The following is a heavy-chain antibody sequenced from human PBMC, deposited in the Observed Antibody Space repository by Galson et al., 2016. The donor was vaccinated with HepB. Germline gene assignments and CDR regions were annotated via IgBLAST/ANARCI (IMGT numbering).Heavy chain of an antibody. CDR2: IGTAPGDT. Sequence: SLRLSCAASGFTFSFYAMHWVRQAPGKGLEWISAIGTAPGDTYYSTSVKGRFTISRENAKNSLSLHMSSLRAGDTAVYYCARGKSLWTTPWNYGLDVWGKGTTVTVSS. D-gene: IGHD3-10*01. CDR3: ARGKSLWTTPWNYGLDV. J-gene: IGHJ6*04. V-gene: IGHV3-13*01. CDR1: GFTFSFYA.